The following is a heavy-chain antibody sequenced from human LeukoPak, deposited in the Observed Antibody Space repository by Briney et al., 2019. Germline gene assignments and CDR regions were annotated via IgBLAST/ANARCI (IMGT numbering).Heavy chain of an antibody. CDR1: GFTAFSFSSYT. V-gene: IGHV3-21*01. CDR3: ARDAINTARGWFDP. J-gene: IGHJ5*02. CDR2: ISSGSRYM. Sequence: GGSLRLSCAASGFTAFSFSSYTMYWVRQAPGKGLECVASISSGSRYMYYADSVKGRFTISRDNAKTSLYLQMNSLRADDTAIYYCARDAINTARGWFDPWGQGTLVAVSS. D-gene: IGHD6-6*01.